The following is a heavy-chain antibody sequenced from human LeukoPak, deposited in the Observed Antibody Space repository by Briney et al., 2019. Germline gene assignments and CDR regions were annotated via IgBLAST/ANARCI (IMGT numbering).Heavy chain of an antibody. D-gene: IGHD3-22*01. CDR3: ARDIYDSPTIDY. Sequence: GGSLRLSCAASGFTFSSYSMNWVRQAPGKGLEWVSSISSFSSYTYYADSVKGRFTISRDNAKNSLYLQMNSLGAEDTAVYYCARDIYDSPTIDYWGQGTLVTVSS. V-gene: IGHV3-21*01. J-gene: IGHJ4*02. CDR1: GFTFSSYS. CDR2: ISSFSSYT.